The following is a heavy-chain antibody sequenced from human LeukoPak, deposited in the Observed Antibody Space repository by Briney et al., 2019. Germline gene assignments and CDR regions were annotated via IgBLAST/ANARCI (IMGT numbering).Heavy chain of an antibody. CDR2: ISSSSSYI. D-gene: IGHD1-1*01. CDR1: GFTFSSYS. CDR3: ASRKLANDY. Sequence: GGSLRLSCAASGFTFSSYSMNWVRQAPGKGLEWVSSISSSSSYIYYTDSVKGRFTLSRDNAKKSLYLQMNSLRAEDTAVYYCASRKLANDYWGQGTLVTVSS. J-gene: IGHJ4*02. V-gene: IGHV3-21*01.